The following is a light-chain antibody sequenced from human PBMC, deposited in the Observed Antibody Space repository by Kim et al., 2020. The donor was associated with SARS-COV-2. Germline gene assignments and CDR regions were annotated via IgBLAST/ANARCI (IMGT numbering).Light chain of an antibody. CDR3: QQLNSYPLT. CDR1: QDISSH. J-gene: IGKJ4*01. V-gene: IGKV1-9*01. Sequence: GDRVTITCRASQDISSHVAWYQQKPGKAPRLLIYAASTLQSGVPSRFSGRGSGTDFTLTISSLQPEDFATYYCQQLNSYPLTFGGGTKVDIK. CDR2: AAS.